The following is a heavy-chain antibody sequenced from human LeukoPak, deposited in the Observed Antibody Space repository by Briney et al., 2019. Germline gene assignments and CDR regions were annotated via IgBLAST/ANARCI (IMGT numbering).Heavy chain of an antibody. CDR3: ARTEQLVPFQH. CDR1: GGSFSGYY. D-gene: IGHD6-13*01. J-gene: IGHJ1*01. V-gene: IGHV4-34*01. Sequence: SETLSLTCAVYGGSFSGYYWSWIRQPPGKGLEWIGEINHSGSTNYNPSLKSRVTISVDTSKNQFSLKLSSVTAADTAVYYCARTEQLVPFQHWGQGTLVTVSS. CDR2: INHSGST.